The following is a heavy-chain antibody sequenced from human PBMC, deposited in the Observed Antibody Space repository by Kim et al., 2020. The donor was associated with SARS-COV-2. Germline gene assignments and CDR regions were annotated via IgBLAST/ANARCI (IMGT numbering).Heavy chain of an antibody. D-gene: IGHD3-10*01. CDR2: ISGSGGST. V-gene: IGHV3-23*01. J-gene: IGHJ6*02. Sequence: GGSLRLSCAASGFTFSSYAMSWVRQAPGKGLEWVSAISGSGGSTYYADSVKGRFTISRDNSKNTLYLQMNSLRAEDTAVYYCARLLNDLLLFPQYNYYGLDVWGQSTTVTVSS. CDR1: GFTFSSYA. CDR3: ARLLNDLLLFPQYNYYGLDV.